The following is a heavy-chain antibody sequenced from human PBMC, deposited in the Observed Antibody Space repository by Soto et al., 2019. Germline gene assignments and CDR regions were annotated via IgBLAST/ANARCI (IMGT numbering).Heavy chain of an antibody. Sequence: PSETLSLTCAVSGGSISSGGYSWSWMRQPPGKGLEWIGYIYHSGSTYYNPSLKSRVTISVDRSKNQFSLKLSSVTAADTAVYYCARVPDVWGKGTTVTVSS. CDR1: GGSISSGGYS. CDR3: ARVPDV. J-gene: IGHJ6*04. CDR2: IYHSGST. V-gene: IGHV4-30-2*01.